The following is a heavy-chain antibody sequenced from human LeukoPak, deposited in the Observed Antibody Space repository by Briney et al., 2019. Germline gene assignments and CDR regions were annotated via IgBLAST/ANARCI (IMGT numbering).Heavy chain of an antibody. V-gene: IGHV5-51*01. D-gene: IGHD6-19*01. Sequence: GESLKISCKGSGYSFTSYWIGWVRQMPGKGLEWMGIIYPGDSDTRYSPSFQGQVTISADKSISTAYLQWSSLKASDTAMYYCARIAVAGGYYYYYMDVWGKGTTVTVSS. CDR3: ARIAVAGGYYYYYMDV. J-gene: IGHJ6*03. CDR1: GYSFTSYW. CDR2: IYPGDSDT.